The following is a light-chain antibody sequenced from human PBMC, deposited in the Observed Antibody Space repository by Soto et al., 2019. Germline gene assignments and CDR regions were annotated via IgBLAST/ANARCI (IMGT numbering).Light chain of an antibody. CDR2: GAS. CDR1: QSVNNNY. V-gene: IGKV3-20*01. J-gene: IGKJ4*02. Sequence: ETVLTQSPGTLSLSPGERATLSCRASQSVNNNYLAWYQQKAGQAPRLLIYGASSRATGISDRFSGSGSGTDFTLTISRLEPEDFSVYYWQQYGRAPRTLGAVTKVYIK. CDR3: QQYGRAPRT.